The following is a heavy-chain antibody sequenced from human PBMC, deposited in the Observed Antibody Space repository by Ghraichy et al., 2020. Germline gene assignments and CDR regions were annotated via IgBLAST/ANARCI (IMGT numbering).Heavy chain of an antibody. CDR3: APISGDPYYYGMDV. CDR2: INHSGST. J-gene: IGHJ6*02. V-gene: IGHV4-34*01. Sequence: SETLSLTCAVYGGSFSGYYWSWIRQPPGKGLEWIGEINHSGSTNYNPSLKSRVTISVDTSKNQFSLKLSSVTAADTAVYYCAPISGDPYYYGMDVWGQGTTVTVSS. D-gene: IGHD2-21*01. CDR1: GGSFSGYY.